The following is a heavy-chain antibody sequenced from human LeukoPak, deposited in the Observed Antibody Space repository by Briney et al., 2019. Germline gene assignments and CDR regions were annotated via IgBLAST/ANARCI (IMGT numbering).Heavy chain of an antibody. CDR2: ISYSSSYI. V-gene: IGHV3-21*01. CDR3: ARDGGDRLY. J-gene: IGHJ4*02. Sequence: GGSLRLSCVMSGFTFSSFWLSWVRQAPGRGLEWVSSISYSSSYIYYADSVKGRFTISRDNAKNSLYLQMNSLRAEDTAVYYCARDGGDRLYWGQGTLVTVSS. CDR1: GFTFSSFW. D-gene: IGHD2-21*02.